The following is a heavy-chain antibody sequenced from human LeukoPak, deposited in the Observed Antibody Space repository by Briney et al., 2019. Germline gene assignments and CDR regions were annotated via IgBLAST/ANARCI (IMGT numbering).Heavy chain of an antibody. D-gene: IGHD5-24*01. CDR2: MNPNSDQR. J-gene: IGHJ4*02. V-gene: IGHV1-8*01. CDR1: GYTLTTYD. Sequence: VASVKVSCKASGYTLTTYDMNWVRQAPGQGLEWVGWMNPNSDQRAFAQKFQGRITMTRDTYISTSYMELSSLTSEDTAVYYCARGLGPRTNYYYHDYGGQGTLLIVSS. CDR3: ARGLGPRTNYYYHDY.